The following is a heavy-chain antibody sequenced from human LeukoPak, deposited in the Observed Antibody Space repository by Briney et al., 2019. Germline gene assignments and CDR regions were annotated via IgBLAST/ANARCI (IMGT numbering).Heavy chain of an antibody. D-gene: IGHD2-21*02. V-gene: IGHV4-59*08. J-gene: IGHJ4*02. CDR1: GGSISSYY. CDR2: IYYSGST. Sequence: SETLSLTCTVSGGSISSYYWSWIRQPPGKGLEWIGYIYYSGSTNYNPSLKSRATISVDTSKNQFSLKLSSVTAADTAVYYCARYGDPNYYFDFWGQGTLVTVSS. CDR3: ARYGDPNYYFDF.